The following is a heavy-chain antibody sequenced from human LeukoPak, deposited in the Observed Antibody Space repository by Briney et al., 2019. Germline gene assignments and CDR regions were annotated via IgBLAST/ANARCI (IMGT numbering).Heavy chain of an antibody. CDR2: IIPIFGTA. V-gene: IGHV1-69*05. CDR1: GGTFSSYA. CDR3: ARDQGDYYGSGSYYNDIRGYYYYMDV. J-gene: IGHJ6*03. Sequence: SVKVSCKASGGTFSSYAISWVRQAPGQGLEWMGGIIPIFGTANYAQKFQGRVTITTDESTSTAYMELSSLRSEDTAVYYCARDQGDYYGSGSYYNDIRGYYYYMDVWGRGTTVTVSS. D-gene: IGHD3-10*01.